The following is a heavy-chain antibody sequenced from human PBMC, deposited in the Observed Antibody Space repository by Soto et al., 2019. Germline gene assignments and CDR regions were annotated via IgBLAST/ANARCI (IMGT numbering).Heavy chain of an antibody. J-gene: IGHJ4*02. Sequence: GWSLRLSCAASGFIFSNAWMSLVRQAPGKGLEWGGGIKSKSEGGTSDYAAAVQGRFTISRDDSKNTLYLQMSSLKTEDTAMYFCTTEYAGGYENWGEVTLVTVS. CDR1: GFIFSNAW. D-gene: IGHD6-19*01. CDR2: IKSKSEGGTS. V-gene: IGHV3-15*01. CDR3: TTEYAGGYEN.